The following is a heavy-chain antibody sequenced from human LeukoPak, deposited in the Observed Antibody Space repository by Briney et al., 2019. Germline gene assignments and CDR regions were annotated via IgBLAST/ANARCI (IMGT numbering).Heavy chain of an antibody. CDR1: GFTVSSNYG. D-gene: IGHD3-22*01. CDR2: IRGNAGTT. Sequence: GGSLRLSCAASGFTVSSNYGMSWVRQAPGKGLEWVSAIRGNAGTTYYADSVKGRFTIFRDNNKNMLYLQMNSLRVEDTALYYCAKGHGDASGYYYFDSWGQGTLVTVSS. CDR3: AKGHGDASGYYYFDS. V-gene: IGHV3-23*01. J-gene: IGHJ4*02.